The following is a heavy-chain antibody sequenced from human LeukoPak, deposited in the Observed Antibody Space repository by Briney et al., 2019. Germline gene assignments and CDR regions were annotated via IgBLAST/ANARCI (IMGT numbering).Heavy chain of an antibody. CDR2: ISYDGSNK. Sequence: GGSLRLSCAASGFTFSGNGMHWVRQAPGKGLEWVALISYDGSNKYYADSVKGRFTISRDNSKNTLYVQMNSLRSEDTAVYYCAKVGYSSSSGRNNWFDPWGQGTLVTVSS. J-gene: IGHJ5*02. CDR3: AKVGYSSSSGRNNWFDP. D-gene: IGHD6-6*01. V-gene: IGHV3-30*18. CDR1: GFTFSGNG.